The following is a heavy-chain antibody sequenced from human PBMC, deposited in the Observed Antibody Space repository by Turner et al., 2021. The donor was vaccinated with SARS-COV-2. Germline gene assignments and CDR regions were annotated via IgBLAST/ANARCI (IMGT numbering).Heavy chain of an antibody. CDR3: ARVGIAAAGPTFYYYYYGMDV. CDR1: GFNFSRYW. Sequence: EVQLVESGGGLVQPGGSLRLSCAASGFNFSRYWMHWVRQAPGKGLVWVSRSNSDGRSTSYADSVKGRFTISRDNAKNTLYLQMNSLRAEDTAVYYCARVGIAAAGPTFYYYYYGMDVWGQGTTVTVSS. CDR2: SNSDGRST. V-gene: IGHV3-74*01. D-gene: IGHD6-13*01. J-gene: IGHJ6*02.